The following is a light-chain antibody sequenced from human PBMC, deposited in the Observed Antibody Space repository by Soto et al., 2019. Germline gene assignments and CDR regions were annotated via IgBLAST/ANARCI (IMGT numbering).Light chain of an antibody. V-gene: IGKV1-9*01. CDR2: AAS. CDR3: QQYDNLPIT. J-gene: IGKJ5*01. Sequence: DIQLTQSPSFLSASVGDRVTITCRASQGISSYLAWYQQKPGKAPNLLIQAASTLQSGVPSRFSGSGSGTEFTLTISSLQPEDIGTYYCQQYDNLPITFGQGTRLEIK. CDR1: QGISSY.